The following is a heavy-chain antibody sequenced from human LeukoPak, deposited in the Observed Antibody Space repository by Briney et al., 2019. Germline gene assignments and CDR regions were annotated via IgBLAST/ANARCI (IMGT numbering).Heavy chain of an antibody. Sequence: VASVKASCKASGGTFSSYAISWVRQAPGQGLEWMGGIIPIFGTANYAQKFQGRVTITADESTSTAYMELSSLRSEDTAVYYCARGVGYCSGGSCREYYFDYWGQGTLVTVSS. V-gene: IGHV1-69*13. J-gene: IGHJ4*02. CDR3: ARGVGYCSGGSCREYYFDY. CDR2: IIPIFGTA. D-gene: IGHD2-15*01. CDR1: GGTFSSYA.